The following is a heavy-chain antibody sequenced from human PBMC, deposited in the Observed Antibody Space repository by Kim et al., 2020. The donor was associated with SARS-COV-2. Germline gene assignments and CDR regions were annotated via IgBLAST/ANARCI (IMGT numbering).Heavy chain of an antibody. CDR3: ARAATSYYYYYMYV. J-gene: IGHJ6*03. CDR1: GYTFTSYD. CDR2: MNPNSGNT. D-gene: IGHD6-25*01. Sequence: ASVKVSCKASGYTFTSYDINWVRQATGQGLEWMGWMNPNSGNTGHAQKFQGRVNMTRNPSISTAYMELSSLRSEDTAVYYCARAATSYYYYYMYVWGKGTTVTVSS. V-gene: IGHV1-8*01.